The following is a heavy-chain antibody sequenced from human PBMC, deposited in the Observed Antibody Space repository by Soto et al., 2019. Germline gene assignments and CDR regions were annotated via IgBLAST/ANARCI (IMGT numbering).Heavy chain of an antibody. Sequence: ASVKVSCKASGYTFTSYYMHWVRQAPGQGLEWMGIINPSGGSTSYAQKFQGRVTMTRDTSTSTVYMELSSLRSEDTAVYYCARDFPQEVVAATLVLDYWGQGTLVTVS. J-gene: IGHJ4*02. CDR3: ARDFPQEVVAATLVLDY. V-gene: IGHV1-46*03. CDR2: INPSGGST. CDR1: GYTFTSYY. D-gene: IGHD2-15*01.